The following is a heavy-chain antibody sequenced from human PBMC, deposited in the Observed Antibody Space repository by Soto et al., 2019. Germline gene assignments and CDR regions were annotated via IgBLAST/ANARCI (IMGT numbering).Heavy chain of an antibody. V-gene: IGHV1-8*01. D-gene: IGHD2-21*01. J-gene: IGHJ6*02. CDR1: GYTLTSYD. Sequence: QVQLVQSGAEVKKPGASVKVSCKASGYTLTSYDINWVRQATGQGLEWMGWMNPNSGDRGYAQKFQGRVTMTGNTXTXTXXMELRCLRSAATALHYCACVCWLGVIGTFDDGLDVWAQGTTVTAAS. CDR3: ACVCWLGVIGTFDDGLDV. CDR2: MNPNSGDR.